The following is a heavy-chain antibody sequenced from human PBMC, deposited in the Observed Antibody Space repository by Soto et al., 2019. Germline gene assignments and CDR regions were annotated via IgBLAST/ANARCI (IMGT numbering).Heavy chain of an antibody. Sequence: GASVKVSCKASGYTFTDYYMHWVRQAPGQGLEWMGWINPNSGGTNYAQKFQGWVTMTRDTSISTAYMDLSGLRSDDTAVYYCARGRPPTMVRGVETFYYGLDVWGQGTTVTVSS. CDR1: GYTFTDYY. V-gene: IGHV1-2*04. CDR2: INPNSGGT. J-gene: IGHJ6*02. D-gene: IGHD3-10*01. CDR3: ARGRPPTMVRGVETFYYGLDV.